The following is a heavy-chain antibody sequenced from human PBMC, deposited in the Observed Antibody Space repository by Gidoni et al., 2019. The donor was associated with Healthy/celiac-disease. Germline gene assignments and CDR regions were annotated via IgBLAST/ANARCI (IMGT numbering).Heavy chain of an antibody. CDR1: GFTLGDYA. D-gene: IGHD3-9*01. V-gene: IGHV3-49*03. CDR2: IRSKAYGGTT. Sequence: EVQLVESGGGLVQPGRSLRLSCTAAGFTLGDYAMSWFRQAPGKGLELVGFIRSKAYGGTTEYAASVKGRFTISRDDSKSIAYLQMNRLKTEDTAVYYCTRDPDILTGYYPPNWFDPWGQGTLVTVSS. J-gene: IGHJ5*02. CDR3: TRDPDILTGYYPPNWFDP.